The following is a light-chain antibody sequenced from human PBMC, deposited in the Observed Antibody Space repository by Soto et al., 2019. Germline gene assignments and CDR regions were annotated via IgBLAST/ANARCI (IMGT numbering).Light chain of an antibody. CDR1: QSISSW. V-gene: IGKV1-39*01. CDR2: AAS. J-gene: IGKJ1*01. Sequence: DIQMTQSPSTLSASVGDRVAITCRASQSISSWLAWYQQKPGKAPKLLIFAASSLQSGVPSRFSGSRSGPDFTLTTSSLQPEDFATYYCQQSYSSPPTFGQGTKVDIK. CDR3: QQSYSSPPT.